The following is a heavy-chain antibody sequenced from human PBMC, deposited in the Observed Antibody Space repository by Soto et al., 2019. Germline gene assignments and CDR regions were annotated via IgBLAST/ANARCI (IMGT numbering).Heavy chain of an antibody. V-gene: IGHV3-21*01. CDR3: ARGDGTGLHSSGWSPRF. D-gene: IGHD6-13*01. CDR2: ISSGSTYF. CDR1: GFTFSIST. J-gene: IGHJ4*02. Sequence: EVQLVESGGGPVKSGGSLTLSCAASGFTFSISTMIWVRQAPGKRLEWVSSISSGSTYFYYADSVKGRFSISRDNAKRSLFLQMNSLRVEDTAVYYCARGDGTGLHSSGWSPRFWGQGTLVTVSS.